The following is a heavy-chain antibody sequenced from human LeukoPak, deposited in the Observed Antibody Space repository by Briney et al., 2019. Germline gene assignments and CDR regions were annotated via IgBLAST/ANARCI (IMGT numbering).Heavy chain of an antibody. CDR2: IFYSGST. J-gene: IGHJ1*01. CDR1: GGSISTSNYY. Sequence: SETLSLTCTVSGGSISTSNYYWGWIRQPPGKGLEWIGNIFYSGSTYYNPSLKSRVTISVDTSKNQFSLKLSSVTAADTAVYYCARHVGDILTGYYPEYFQHWGQGTLVTVSS. V-gene: IGHV4-39*01. D-gene: IGHD3-9*01. CDR3: ARHVGDILTGYYPEYFQH.